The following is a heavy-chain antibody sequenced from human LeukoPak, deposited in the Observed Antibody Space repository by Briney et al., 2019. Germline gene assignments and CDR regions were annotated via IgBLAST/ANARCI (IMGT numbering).Heavy chain of an antibody. J-gene: IGHJ4*02. CDR2: ISGSGGST. D-gene: IGHD6-6*01. CDR3: AKAYSTSSSGGCLY. CDR1: GFTFRSYA. V-gene: IGHV3-23*01. Sequence: GGSLRLSCAASGFTFRSYAMSWVRQAPGKGLEWVSAISGSGGSTYYADSVKGRFTISRDNSKNTLYLQMNSLRAEDTAVYYCAKAYSTSSSGGCLYWGQGTLVTVSS.